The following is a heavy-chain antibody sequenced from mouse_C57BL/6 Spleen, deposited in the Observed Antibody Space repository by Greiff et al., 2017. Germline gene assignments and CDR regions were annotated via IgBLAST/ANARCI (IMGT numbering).Heavy chain of an antibody. V-gene: IGHV1-59*01. CDR2: IDPSDSYT. J-gene: IGHJ4*01. CDR3: ARKLWDYYAMDY. D-gene: IGHD1-1*02. Sequence: QVQLKQPGAELVRPGTSVKLSCKASGYTFTSYWMHWVKQRPGQGLEWIGVIDPSDSYTNYNQKFKGKATLTVDTSSSTAYMQLSSLTSEDSAVYYCARKLWDYYAMDYWGQGTSVTVSS. CDR1: GYTFTSYW.